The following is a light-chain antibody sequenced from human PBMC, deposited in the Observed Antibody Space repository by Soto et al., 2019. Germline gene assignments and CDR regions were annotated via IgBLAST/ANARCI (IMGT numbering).Light chain of an antibody. CDR1: SSNIETNY. CDR2: RNN. Sequence: QSVLTQPPSASGTPGQRVTISCSGSSSNIETNYVYWYQHFPVTAPKVLIYRNNQRPSRVPDRFSASKSGTSASRAISGLRSEDEADYYCAAWDGSLSGWVFGGGTKLTVL. J-gene: IGLJ3*02. CDR3: AAWDGSLSGWV. V-gene: IGLV1-47*01.